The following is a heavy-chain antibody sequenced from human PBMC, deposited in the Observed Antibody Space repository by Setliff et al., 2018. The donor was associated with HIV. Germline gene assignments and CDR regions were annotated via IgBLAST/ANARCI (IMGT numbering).Heavy chain of an antibody. J-gene: IGHJ6*03. Sequence: ASVKVSCKASGYTFSRYAMHWVHQAPGQRLEWMGWINTNTGNPTYAQDFTGRFVFSLDTSVSTAYLQISSLKAEDTAVYYCARDHDYGDLSRNWFYMDVWGKGTTVTVSS. CDR3: ARDHDYGDLSRNWFYMDV. CDR1: GYTFSRYA. CDR2: INTNTGNP. V-gene: IGHV7-4-1*02. D-gene: IGHD4-17*01.